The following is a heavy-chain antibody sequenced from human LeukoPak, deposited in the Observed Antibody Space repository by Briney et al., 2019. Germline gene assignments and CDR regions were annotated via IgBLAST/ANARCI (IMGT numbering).Heavy chain of an antibody. Sequence: PGGSLRLSCAASGFTFSSYAMHWVRQAPGKGLEWVAVISFDGSNKYYADSVKGRFTISRDNSKNTLYLQMNSLRAEDTAVYYCAREQAQYSSGWYGPNYYYYYMDVWGKGTTVTVSS. CDR3: AREQAQYSSGWYGPNYYYYYMDV. CDR2: ISFDGSNK. D-gene: IGHD6-19*01. J-gene: IGHJ6*03. V-gene: IGHV3-30*01. CDR1: GFTFSSYA.